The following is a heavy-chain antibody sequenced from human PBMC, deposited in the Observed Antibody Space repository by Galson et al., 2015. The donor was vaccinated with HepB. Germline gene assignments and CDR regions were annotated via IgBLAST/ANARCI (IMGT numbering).Heavy chain of an antibody. D-gene: IGHD4-17*01. Sequence: CAISGDSVSSNSAAWNWIRQSPSRGLEWLGRTYYRSKWYNDYAVSVKSRITINPDTSKNQFSLQLNSVTPEDTAVYYCARAGYGSQWTEISVLGAFDIWGQGTMVTVSS. J-gene: IGHJ3*02. CDR1: GDSVSSNSAA. CDR3: ARAGYGSQWTEISVLGAFDI. V-gene: IGHV6-1*01. CDR2: TYYRSKWYN.